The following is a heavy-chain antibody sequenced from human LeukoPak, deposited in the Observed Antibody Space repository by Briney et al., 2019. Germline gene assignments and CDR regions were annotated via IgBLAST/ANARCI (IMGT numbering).Heavy chain of an antibody. J-gene: IGHJ3*01. D-gene: IGHD2/OR15-2a*01. CDR1: GFIIGSYW. Sequence: GGSLRLSCVASGFIIGSYWMSWVRQAPGKGLEWVANIRQDGSEKYYVDSVKGRLTISRDNAKNSLYLQMNNLTAADTAIYYCARAGYYGDDAFDLWGQGTRVTVSS. CDR3: ARAGYYGDDAFDL. V-gene: IGHV3-7*01. CDR2: IRQDGSEK.